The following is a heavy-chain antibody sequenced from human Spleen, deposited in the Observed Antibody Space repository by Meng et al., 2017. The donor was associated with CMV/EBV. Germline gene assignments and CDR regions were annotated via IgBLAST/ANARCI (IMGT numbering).Heavy chain of an antibody. CDR1: GDSVSNTSAA. CDR2: TYYRSKWYY. CDR3: ARERVGSKDY. V-gene: IGHV6-1*01. D-gene: IGHD3-10*01. Sequence: CAISGDSVSNTSAAWNWIRQSPSRGLEWLGRTYYRSKWYYDYALSVKSRITINPDTSKNQFSLQLNSVTPEDTAVYFCARERVGSKDYWGQGTLVTVSS. J-gene: IGHJ4*02.